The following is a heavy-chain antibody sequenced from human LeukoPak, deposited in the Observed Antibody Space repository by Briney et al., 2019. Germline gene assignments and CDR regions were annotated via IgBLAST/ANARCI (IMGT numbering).Heavy chain of an antibody. D-gene: IGHD1-14*01. CDR1: GSTFSSDA. J-gene: IGHJ5*02. V-gene: IGHV3-23*01. CDR2: ITGSGDAT. Sequence: GSLRLSCTASGSTFSSDAMTWVRQAPGKGLEWLSSITGSGDATYYADYVKGRFTISRDNSKNTLYLQMNSLRAEDTAVYYCANKPAGFDPWGQGTLVTVSS. CDR3: ANKPAGFDP.